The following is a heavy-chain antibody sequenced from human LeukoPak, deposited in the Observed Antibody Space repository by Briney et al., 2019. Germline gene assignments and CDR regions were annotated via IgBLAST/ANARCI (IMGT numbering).Heavy chain of an antibody. D-gene: IGHD6-19*01. Sequence: ASVKVSCKASGYTFTSYDINWVRQATGQGLEWMGWMKPNSGNTGYAQKFQGRVTITRNTSISTAYMELSSLRSEDTAVYYCARRYSSGWSDAFDIWGQGIMVTVSS. V-gene: IGHV1-8*03. J-gene: IGHJ3*02. CDR2: MKPNSGNT. CDR3: ARRYSSGWSDAFDI. CDR1: GYTFTSYD.